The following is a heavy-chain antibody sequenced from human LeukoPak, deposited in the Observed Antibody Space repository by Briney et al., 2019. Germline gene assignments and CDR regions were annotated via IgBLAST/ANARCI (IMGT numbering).Heavy chain of an antibody. Sequence: GGSLRLSCAASGFTFSSHGMHWVRQAPGKGLEWVAVISYDGSNNYYADPVKGRFTISGDNTKNTLYLQMNSLRAEDTAVYYCAKSMGQWLPPDYWGQGTLVTVSS. CDR3: AKSMGQWLPPDY. CDR2: ISYDGSNN. CDR1: GFTFSSHG. V-gene: IGHV3-30*18. J-gene: IGHJ4*02. D-gene: IGHD6-19*01.